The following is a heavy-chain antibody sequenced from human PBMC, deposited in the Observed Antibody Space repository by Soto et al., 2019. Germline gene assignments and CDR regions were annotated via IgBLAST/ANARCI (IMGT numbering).Heavy chain of an antibody. CDR2: TSYSGTT. CDR1: GGSMSSGIYY. CDR3: ARGSRSRYFGEGHVKFDY. D-gene: IGHD3-10*01. J-gene: IGHJ4*02. V-gene: IGHV4-30-4*01. Sequence: NPSETLSLTCTVSGGSMSSGIYYWSWIRQPPGKGLECIGFTSYSGTTYYNTSLWSRVTISVDTSKNQFSLKLSSVTAADTAVYYCARGSRSRYFGEGHVKFDYWGQGTLVTVSS.